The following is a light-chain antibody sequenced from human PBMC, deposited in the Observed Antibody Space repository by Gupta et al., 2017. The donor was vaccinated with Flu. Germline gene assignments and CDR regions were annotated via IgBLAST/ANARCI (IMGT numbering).Light chain of an antibody. CDR1: SSDVGGYNY. CDR3: CSYAGSYTWV. V-gene: IGLV2-11*01. J-gene: IGLJ3*02. Sequence: QSALTQPRSVSGSPGQSVTISCTGISSDVGGYNYVSWYQQHPGKAHKLMIYDVSKRPAGVPDRFSGSKSGNTASLTISGLQAEDEADYYCCSYAGSYTWVFGGGTKLTVL. CDR2: DVS.